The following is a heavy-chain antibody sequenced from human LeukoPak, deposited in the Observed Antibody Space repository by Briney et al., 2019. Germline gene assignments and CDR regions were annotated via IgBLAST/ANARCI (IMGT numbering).Heavy chain of an antibody. V-gene: IGHV4-38-2*02. Sequence: PSETLSLTCTVSGYSISTGYYWGWIRPPPGKGLEWFASIYHSGSTYYILSLKSRVTISVDTSKNQFSLRLSSVTAADTAVYYCARDGRIRFPVTNWFDPWGQGTLVTVSS. CDR3: ARDGRIRFPVTNWFDP. CDR2: IYHSGST. CDR1: GYSISTGYY. D-gene: IGHD3-3*01. J-gene: IGHJ5*02.